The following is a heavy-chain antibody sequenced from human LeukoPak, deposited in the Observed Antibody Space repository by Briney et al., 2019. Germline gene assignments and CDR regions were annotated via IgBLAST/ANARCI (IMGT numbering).Heavy chain of an antibody. Sequence: KPGGSLRLSCAASGFTFSNAWMSWVRQAPGKGLEWVGRIKSKTDGEGTDYAAPVKGRFTISRDDSKDTLYLQMNSLRTEDTAVYYCTTFLFIDGIDSWGQGTLVTVSS. CDR3: TTFLFIDGIDS. V-gene: IGHV3-15*01. CDR1: GFTFSNAW. D-gene: IGHD1-26*01. CDR2: IKSKTDGEGT. J-gene: IGHJ4*02.